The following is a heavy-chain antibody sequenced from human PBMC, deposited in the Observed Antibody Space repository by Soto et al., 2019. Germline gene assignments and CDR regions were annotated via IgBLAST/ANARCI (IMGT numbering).Heavy chain of an antibody. CDR1: GASVNRAGSY. CDR2: IYFDGAT. V-gene: IGHV4-31*11. CDR3: ATRTTVTTFDY. Sequence: QVQLQESGPGLVKPSQTLSLTCDVSGASVNRAGSYWGWIRQRPGQGLEWIGYIYFDGATYYNPSLKSRVIISADTSRNQFSLSLSFLTAADTAVYYCATRTTVTTFDYWGQGTLVTVSS. J-gene: IGHJ4*02. D-gene: IGHD4-17*01.